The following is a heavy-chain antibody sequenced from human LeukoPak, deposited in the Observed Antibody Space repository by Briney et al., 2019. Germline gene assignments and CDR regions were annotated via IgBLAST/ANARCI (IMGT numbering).Heavy chain of an antibody. V-gene: IGHV3-20*04. D-gene: IGHD3-10*01. J-gene: IGHJ4*02. CDR1: GFTFDDYG. CDR2: INWNGGST. CDR3: ARAPREFYGSGSQPYFDY. Sequence: GGSLRLSCAASGFTFDDYGMSWVRHAPGKGLEWVSGINWNGGSTGYADSVKGRFTVSRDNAKNSLYLQMNSLRAEDTALYYCARAPREFYGSGSQPYFDYWGQGTLVTVSS.